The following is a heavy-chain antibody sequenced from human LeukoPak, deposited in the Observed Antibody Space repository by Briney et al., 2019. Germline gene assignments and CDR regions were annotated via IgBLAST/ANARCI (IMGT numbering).Heavy chain of an antibody. CDR1: GVSISTYY. D-gene: IGHD4-17*01. CDR3: AREITPPGGDYVSLTDY. CDR2: IYTSGST. J-gene: IGHJ4*02. V-gene: IGHV4-4*07. Sequence: PSETLSLTCTVSGVSISTYYWSWIRQPAGKGLEWIGRIYTSGSTNYNPSLKSRVTMSVDTSKNQFSLKLSSVTAADTAVYYCAREITPPGGDYVSLTDYWGQGTLVTVSS.